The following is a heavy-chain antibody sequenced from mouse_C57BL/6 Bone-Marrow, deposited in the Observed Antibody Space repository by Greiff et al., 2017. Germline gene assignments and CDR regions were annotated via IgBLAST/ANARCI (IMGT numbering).Heavy chain of an antibody. Sequence: QVQLKQPGAELVKPGASVKLSCKASGYTFTSYWMHWVKQRPGQGLEWIGMIHPNSGSTNYNEKFKSKATLTVDKSSSTAYMQLSSLTSEDSAVYCCARDDGYYVSLAYWGQGTLVTVSA. D-gene: IGHD2-3*01. CDR2: IHPNSGST. CDR1: GYTFTSYW. V-gene: IGHV1-64*01. CDR3: ARDDGYYVSLAY. J-gene: IGHJ3*01.